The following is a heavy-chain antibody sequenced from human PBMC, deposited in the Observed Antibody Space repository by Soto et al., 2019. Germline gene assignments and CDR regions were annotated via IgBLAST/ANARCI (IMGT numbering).Heavy chain of an antibody. CDR1: GYTFTSYA. CDR3: ARDRGVCSSTSCQLYYYYGMDV. Sequence: ASVKVSCKASGYTFTSYAMHWVRQAPGQRLEWMGWINAGNGNTKYSQKFQGRVTITRDTSASTAYMELSSLRSEDTAVYYCARDRGVCSSTSCQLYYYYGMDVWGQGTTVTVSS. CDR2: INAGNGNT. D-gene: IGHD2-2*01. J-gene: IGHJ6*02. V-gene: IGHV1-3*01.